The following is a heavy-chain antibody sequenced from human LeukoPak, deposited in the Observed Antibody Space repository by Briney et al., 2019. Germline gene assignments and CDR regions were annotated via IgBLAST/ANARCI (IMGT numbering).Heavy chain of an antibody. CDR1: GFTFDNYA. D-gene: IGHD1-26*01. J-gene: IGHJ3*02. CDR2: ISWNSDSI. Sequence: GGSLRLSCAASGFTFDNYAMHWVRQAPGKGLEWVSGISWNSDSIGYADSVRGRFTVSRDNAENSLFLQMNSLRAEDTAVYYCARGGSYLSAFDIWGQGTMVTVSS. CDR3: ARGGSYLSAFDI. V-gene: IGHV3-9*01.